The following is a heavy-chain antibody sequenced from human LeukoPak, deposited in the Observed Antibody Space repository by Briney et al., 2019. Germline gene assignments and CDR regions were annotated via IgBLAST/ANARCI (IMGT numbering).Heavy chain of an antibody. CDR3: ARGWTVTSAYYYYYMDV. D-gene: IGHD4-17*01. J-gene: IGHJ6*03. CDR1: GGSISSSNW. CDR2: IYHSGST. V-gene: IGHV4-4*02. Sequence: SETLSLTCAVSGGSISSSNWWSWVRQPPGKGLEWIGEIYHSGSTNYNPSLKSRVTISVDTSKNQFSLKLSSVTAADTAVYYCARGWTVTSAYYYYYMDVWGKGTTVTVSS.